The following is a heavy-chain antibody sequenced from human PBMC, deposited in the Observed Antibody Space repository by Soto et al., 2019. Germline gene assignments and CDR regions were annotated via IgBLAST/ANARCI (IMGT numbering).Heavy chain of an antibody. CDR3: ARHEHSRDFWSGYYTPWYFDY. J-gene: IGHJ4*02. D-gene: IGHD3-3*01. CDR2: VNHRGSA. CDR1: GGPFSGVY. Sequence: PSETLSLTCAVSGGPFSGVYWSWIRQPPGKGLEWIGGVNHRGSANYNPSLESRVTMSVDTSKNQFSLKLTSVTAADSAVYYCARHEHSRDFWSGYYTPWYFDYWGQGTLVTVSS. V-gene: IGHV4-34*01.